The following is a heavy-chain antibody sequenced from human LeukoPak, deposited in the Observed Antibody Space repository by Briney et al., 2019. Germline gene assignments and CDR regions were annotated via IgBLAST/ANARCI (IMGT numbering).Heavy chain of an antibody. J-gene: IGHJ4*02. V-gene: IGHV1-2*02. D-gene: IGHD3-3*01. CDR2: INPNSGGT. CDR3: AKSYTIQYYFDY. Sequence: ASVKVSCKASGYTFTGYYMHWARQAPGQGLEWMGWINPNSGGTNYAQKFQGRVTMTRDTSISTAYMELSSLRSDDTAVYYCAKSYTIQYYFDYWGQGTLVTVSS. CDR1: GYTFTGYY.